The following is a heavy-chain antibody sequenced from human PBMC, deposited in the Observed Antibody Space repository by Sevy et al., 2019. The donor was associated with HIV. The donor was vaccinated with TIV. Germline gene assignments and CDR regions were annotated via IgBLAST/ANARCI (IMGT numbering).Heavy chain of an antibody. V-gene: IGHV3-30*04. CDR2: ISYDGSNK. CDR3: ARVARKYQLLFLYFQH. D-gene: IGHD2-2*01. J-gene: IGHJ1*01. Sequence: GGSLRLSCAASGFTFSSYAMHWVRQAPGKGLEWVAVISYDGSNKYYADSVKGRFTIARDNSKNTLYLQVNSLGAEDTAVYYCARVARKYQLLFLYFQHWGQGTLVTVSS. CDR1: GFTFSSYA.